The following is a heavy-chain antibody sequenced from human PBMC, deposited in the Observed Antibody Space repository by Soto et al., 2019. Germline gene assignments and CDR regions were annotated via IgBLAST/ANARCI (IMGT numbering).Heavy chain of an antibody. J-gene: IGHJ6*02. V-gene: IGHV1-69*12. CDR3: ARGRGIAGSETYGMDV. CDR1: GGTFSSYA. CDR2: IIPIFGTA. D-gene: IGHD6-13*01. Sequence: QVQLVQSGAEVKKPGSSVKVSCKASGGTFSSYAISWVRQAPGQGLEWMGGIIPIFGTANYAQKFQGRVRITAVEYSSATDMELRSLRSEETAVYYCARGRGIAGSETYGMDVWGQGSTVTVSS.